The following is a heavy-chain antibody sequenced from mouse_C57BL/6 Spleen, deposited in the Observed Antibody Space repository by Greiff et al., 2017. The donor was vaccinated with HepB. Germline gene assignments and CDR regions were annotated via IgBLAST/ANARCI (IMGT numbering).Heavy chain of an antibody. CDR2: IYPRSGNT. CDR1: GYTFTSYG. Sequence: QVQLQQSGAELARPGASVKLSCKASGYTFTSYGISWVKQRTGQGLEWIGEIYPRSGNTYYNEKFKGKATLTADKSSSTAYMELRSLTSEDSAVYFCASAPISTVVATGWYFDVWGTGTTVTVSS. D-gene: IGHD1-1*01. V-gene: IGHV1-81*01. CDR3: ASAPISTVVATGWYFDV. J-gene: IGHJ1*03.